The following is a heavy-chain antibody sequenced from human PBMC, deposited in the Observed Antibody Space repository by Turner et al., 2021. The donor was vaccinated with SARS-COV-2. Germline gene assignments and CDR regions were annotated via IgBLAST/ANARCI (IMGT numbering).Heavy chain of an antibody. CDR3: ARGGLYYYDSSAYYGDAFDI. J-gene: IGHJ3*02. V-gene: IGHV1-2*02. D-gene: IGHD3-22*01. CDR2: INPNSGGT. CDR1: GHPFTGYY. Sequence: VPLVQSGGEVKKPGASVKVSCNASGHPFTGYYMHWVRPAPGQGLEWMGWINPNSGGTNYAQKFQGRVTMTRDTSISTAYMELSRLRSDDTAVYYCARGGLYYYDSSAYYGDAFDIWGQGTMVTVSS.